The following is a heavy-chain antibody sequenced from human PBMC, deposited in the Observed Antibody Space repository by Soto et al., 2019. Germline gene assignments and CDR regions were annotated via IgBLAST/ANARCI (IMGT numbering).Heavy chain of an antibody. J-gene: IGHJ4*02. V-gene: IGHV3-30*18. CDR3: AKTPNFYCSSPNCYKYYFDH. CDR2: ISYDGSEK. D-gene: IGHD2-2*02. Sequence: QSGGSLRLSCAASGFTFNTYGMHWVRQAPGKGLEWVAVISYDGSEKYSVDSVKGRFTISKDNSKNTLYLQMNSLRPEDTAVYYCAKTPNFYCSSPNCYKYYFDHRGQGTRVTVSS. CDR1: GFTFNTYG.